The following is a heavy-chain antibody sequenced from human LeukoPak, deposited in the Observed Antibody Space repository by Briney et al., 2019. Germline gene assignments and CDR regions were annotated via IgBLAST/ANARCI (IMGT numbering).Heavy chain of an antibody. Sequence: PSETLSLTCTVSGGSISSYYWSWIRQPAGKGLEWIGRIYTSGSTNYNPSLKSRVTMSVDTSKNQFSLKLSSVTAADTAVYYCVRGGYCTGGVCYLDYWGQGTLVTVSS. CDR2: IYTSGST. J-gene: IGHJ4*02. V-gene: IGHV4-4*07. D-gene: IGHD2-8*02. CDR3: VRGGYCTGGVCYLDY. CDR1: GGSISSYY.